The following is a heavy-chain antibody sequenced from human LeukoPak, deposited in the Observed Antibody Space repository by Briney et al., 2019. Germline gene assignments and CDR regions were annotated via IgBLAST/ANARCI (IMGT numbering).Heavy chain of an antibody. Sequence: SETLSLTCTVSGGSISRNAYYWGWIRQPPGKELEWIGSIYYSGSTYNNPSLKSRVTISVDTSKNQFSLKLSSVTAADTAVYCARAPDYFYYYYMDVWGKGTTVTISS. CDR1: GGSISRNAYY. CDR2: IYYSGST. V-gene: IGHV4-39*01. J-gene: IGHJ6*03. CDR3: ARAPDYFYYYYMDV.